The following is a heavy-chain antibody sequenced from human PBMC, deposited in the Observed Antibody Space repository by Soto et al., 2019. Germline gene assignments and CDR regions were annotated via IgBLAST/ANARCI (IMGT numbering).Heavy chain of an antibody. CDR1: GYTFTHYG. CDR3: ARYYGVLTGYLPSDS. CDR2: ISAYNGNA. V-gene: IGHV1-18*01. J-gene: IGHJ4*02. Sequence: QVQLMQSGAEVKKPGASVKVSCKASGYTFTHYGISWVRQAPGQGLEWMGWISAYNGNANNAQKFQERVTLTRDTSTSTAYMELRSLRSDDTAVYYCARYYGVLTGYLPSDSWGQGTLVTVSS. D-gene: IGHD3-9*01.